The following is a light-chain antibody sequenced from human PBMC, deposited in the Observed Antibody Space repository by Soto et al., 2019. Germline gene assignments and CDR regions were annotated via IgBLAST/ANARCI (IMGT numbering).Light chain of an antibody. CDR2: DAS. CDR3: QQYNSYLLT. Sequence: DIQMRQSPSTLSASVGDRVTITCRSSQSISSWLACDQQKPGKAPKLLIYDASSLESGVPSRFSGSGSGTEFTLTISSLQPDDFATYYCQQYNSYLLTFGGGTKVDIK. V-gene: IGKV1-5*01. CDR1: QSISSW. J-gene: IGKJ4*01.